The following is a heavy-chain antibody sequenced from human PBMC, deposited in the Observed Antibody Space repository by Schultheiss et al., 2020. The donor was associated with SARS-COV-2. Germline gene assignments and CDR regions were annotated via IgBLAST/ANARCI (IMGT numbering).Heavy chain of an antibody. D-gene: IGHD6-13*01. J-gene: IGHJ4*02. CDR2: IYHSGST. V-gene: IGHV4-30-2*01. CDR3: ARGTRIAAAGTLDY. Sequence: SETLSLTCAVSGGSISSGGYSWSWIRQPPGKGLEWIGYIYHSGSTYYNPSLKSRVTISVDRSKNQFSLKLSSVTAADTAVYYCARGTRIAAAGTLDYWGQGTLVTVSS. CDR1: GGSISSGGYS.